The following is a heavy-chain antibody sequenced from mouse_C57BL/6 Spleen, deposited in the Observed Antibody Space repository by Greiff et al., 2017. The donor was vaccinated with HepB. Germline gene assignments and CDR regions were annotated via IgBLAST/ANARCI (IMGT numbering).Heavy chain of an antibody. V-gene: IGHV1-78*01. Sequence: QVQLQQSDAELVKPGASVRISCKVSGYTFTDHTIHWMKQRPEQGLEWIGYIYPRDGSTKYNEKFKGKATLTADKSSSTAYMQLNSLTSEDSAVYFCARSPNYGSSYWYFDVWGTGTTVTVSS. J-gene: IGHJ1*03. CDR2: IYPRDGST. D-gene: IGHD1-1*01. CDR3: ARSPNYGSSYWYFDV. CDR1: GYTFTDHT.